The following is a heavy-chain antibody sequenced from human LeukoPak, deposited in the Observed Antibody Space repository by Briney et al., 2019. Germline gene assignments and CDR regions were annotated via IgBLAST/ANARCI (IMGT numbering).Heavy chain of an antibody. CDR2: ISWDGGST. CDR3: AKEGSSVSHFYYYYYMDV. J-gene: IGHJ6*03. D-gene: IGHD6-6*01. V-gene: IGHV3-43D*03. Sequence: PGGSLRLSCAASGFTFDDYAMHWVRQAPGKGLEWVSLISWDGGSTYYADSVKGRFTISRDNSKNSLYLQMNSLRAEDTALYYCAKEGSSVSHFYYYYYMDVWGKGTTVTVSS. CDR1: GFTFDDYA.